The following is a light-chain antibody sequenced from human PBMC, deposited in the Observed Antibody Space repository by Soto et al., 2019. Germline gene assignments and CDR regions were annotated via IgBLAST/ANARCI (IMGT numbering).Light chain of an antibody. V-gene: IGKV3-20*01. CDR2: GAS. J-gene: IGKJ1*01. CDR1: QSVSSS. Sequence: EIVMTQSPATLSVSPGERATLSCRVSQSVSSSLAWYQQKPGQAPRLLIYGASSRATDIPDRFSGSGSGTDFTLSISRLEPEDFGVYYCQQYGSSPRTFGQGAKVDIK. CDR3: QQYGSSPRT.